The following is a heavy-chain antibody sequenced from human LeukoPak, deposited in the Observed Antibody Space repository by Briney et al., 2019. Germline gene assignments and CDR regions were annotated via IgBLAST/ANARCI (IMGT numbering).Heavy chain of an antibody. Sequence: ASVKVSCKASGYTFTSYGISWVRQAPGQGLEWMGWISAYNGNTNYAQKFQGRVTITADESTSTAYMELSSLRSEDTAVYYCARDPRFATVTNHFDIWGQGTMVTVSS. CDR3: ARDPRFATVTNHFDI. CDR2: ISAYNGNT. J-gene: IGHJ3*02. CDR1: GYTFTSYG. V-gene: IGHV1-18*01. D-gene: IGHD4-17*01.